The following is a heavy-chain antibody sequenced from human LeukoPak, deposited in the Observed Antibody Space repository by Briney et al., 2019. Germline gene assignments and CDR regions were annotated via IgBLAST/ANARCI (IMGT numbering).Heavy chain of an antibody. Sequence: GGSLRLSCAASGFTFSSYEMNWVRQAPGEGLEWVSSISSSGSTIYYADSVKGRFTISRDNAKNSLYLQMNSLRAEDTAIYYCARLNGRGAVVTAPVDYWGQGTLVTVSS. J-gene: IGHJ4*02. CDR3: ARLNGRGAVVTAPVDY. D-gene: IGHD2-21*02. CDR2: ISSSGSTI. CDR1: GFTFSSYE. V-gene: IGHV3-48*03.